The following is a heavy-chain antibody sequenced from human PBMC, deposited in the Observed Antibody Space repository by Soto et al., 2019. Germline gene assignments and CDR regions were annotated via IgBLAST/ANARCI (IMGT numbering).Heavy chain of an antibody. Sequence: GGSLRLSCAASGFTFSSYGMHWVRQAPGKWLEWVAVIWYDGSNKYYADSVKGRFTISRDNSKNTLYLQMNSLRAEDTAVYYCARVEKYNYDFWSGFYYGMDVWGQGXTVTVSS. D-gene: IGHD3-3*01. CDR2: IWYDGSNK. CDR1: GFTFSSYG. CDR3: ARVEKYNYDFWSGFYYGMDV. V-gene: IGHV3-33*01. J-gene: IGHJ6*02.